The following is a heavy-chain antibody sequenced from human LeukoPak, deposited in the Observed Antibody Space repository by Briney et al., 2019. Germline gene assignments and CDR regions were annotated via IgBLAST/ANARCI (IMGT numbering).Heavy chain of an antibody. CDR2: IIPIFGTA. Sequence: GSSVKVSCKASGGTFSSYVISWVRQAPGQGLEWMGGIIPIFGTANYAQKFQGRVTITTDESTSTAYMELSSLRSEDTAVYYCAGSLSSSSPLMDVWGKGTTVTVSS. J-gene: IGHJ6*03. D-gene: IGHD6-6*01. CDR1: GGTFSSYV. V-gene: IGHV1-69*05. CDR3: AGSLSSSSPLMDV.